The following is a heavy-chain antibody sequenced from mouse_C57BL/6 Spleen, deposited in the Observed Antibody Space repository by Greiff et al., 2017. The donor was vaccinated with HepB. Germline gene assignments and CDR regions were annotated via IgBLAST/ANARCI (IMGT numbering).Heavy chain of an antibody. CDR3: AREGTTVVEGAWFAY. CDR1: GYSITSGYY. J-gene: IGHJ3*01. CDR2: ISYDGSN. V-gene: IGHV3-6*01. Sequence: EVQLQQSGPGLVKPSQSLSLTCSVTGYSITSGYYWYWIRQFPGNKLEWMGYISYDGSNNYNPSLKNQISITRDTSTDQFFLKLNSVTTEDTATYYCAREGTTVVEGAWFAYWGQGTLVTVSA. D-gene: IGHD1-1*01.